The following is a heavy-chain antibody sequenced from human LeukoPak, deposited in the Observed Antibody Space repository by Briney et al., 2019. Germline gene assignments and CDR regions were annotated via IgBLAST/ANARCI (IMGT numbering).Heavy chain of an antibody. D-gene: IGHD3-9*01. CDR2: INWDGGNT. Sequence: GGSLRLSCAASGFTFEDYTMHWVRQAPGKGLEWVSLINWDGGNTHYADSVKGRFTISRDNSKNSLYLQMNSLRVEDTALYYCAKEIWAYYDIMTAIGGPLDSWGQGTQVAVAS. CDR3: AKEIWAYYDIMTAIGGPLDS. V-gene: IGHV3-43*01. CDR1: GFTFEDYT. J-gene: IGHJ4*02.